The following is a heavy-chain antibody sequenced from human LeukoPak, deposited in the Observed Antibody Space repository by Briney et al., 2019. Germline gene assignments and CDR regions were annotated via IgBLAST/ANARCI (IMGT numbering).Heavy chain of an antibody. J-gene: IGHJ2*01. CDR3: AREVRLDYVRFNWYFDL. CDR1: GFTFSSYW. V-gene: IGHV3-7*01. D-gene: IGHD3-10*02. CDR2: IKQDGSEK. Sequence: GGSLRLSCAASGFTFSSYWMSWVRQAPGKGLEWVANIKQDGSEKYYVDSVKGRFTISRDNAKNSLYLQMNSLRAEDTAVYYCAREVRLDYVRFNWYFDLWGRGTLVTVSS.